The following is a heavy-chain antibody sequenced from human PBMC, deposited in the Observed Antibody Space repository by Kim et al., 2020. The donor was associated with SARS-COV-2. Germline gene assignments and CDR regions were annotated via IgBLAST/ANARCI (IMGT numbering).Heavy chain of an antibody. J-gene: IGHJ6*01. CDR1: GGTFSSYA. V-gene: IGHV1-69*13. D-gene: IGHD3-3*01. CDR2: IIPIFGTA. CDR3: ARGGSGEYFFYYYGMDV. Sequence: SVKVSCKASGGTFSSYALSWVLQAPGQGLEWMGGIIPIFGTANYAQKFQDRVTITADESTSTAYMELSSLRSEDTAVYYCARGGSGEYFFYYYGMDVGG.